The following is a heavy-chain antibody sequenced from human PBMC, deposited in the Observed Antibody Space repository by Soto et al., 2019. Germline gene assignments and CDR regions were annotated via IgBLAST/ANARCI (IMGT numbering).Heavy chain of an antibody. Sequence: EVQLVESGGDLVQPGQSLRLSCAASGFSFSSYSMNWVRQAPGKGLEWISYLSSSNNYIWYADSVKGRFTISRDNAKNSLSLQMNSLRDEDRAVYYCVRDSGWAFDIWGLGTMVTVSS. CDR1: GFSFSSYS. D-gene: IGHD6-19*01. V-gene: IGHV3-48*02. CDR2: LSSSNNYI. CDR3: VRDSGWAFDI. J-gene: IGHJ3*02.